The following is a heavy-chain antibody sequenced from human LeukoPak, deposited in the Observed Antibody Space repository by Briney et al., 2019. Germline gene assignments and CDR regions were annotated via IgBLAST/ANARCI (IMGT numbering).Heavy chain of an antibody. D-gene: IGHD6-6*01. V-gene: IGHV3-21*01. CDR1: GFTFSSYS. CDR2: ISSSSSYI. Sequence: PGGSLRLSCAASGFTFSSYSMNWVRQAPGKGLEWVSSISSSSSYIYYADSVKGRFTISRDNAKNSLYLQMNSLRAEDTAVYYCASSGDYSSSSVFYWGQGTLVTVSS. J-gene: IGHJ4*02. CDR3: ASSGDYSSSSVFY.